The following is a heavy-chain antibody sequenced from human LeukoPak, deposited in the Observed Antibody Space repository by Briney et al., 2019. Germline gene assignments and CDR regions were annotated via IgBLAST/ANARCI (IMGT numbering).Heavy chain of an antibody. CDR1: GGSISTSSYY. V-gene: IGHV4-39*07. Sequence: PSETLSLTCTVSGGSISTSSYYWGWVRQPPGKGLEWIGNIFYSGSTYYSPSLKSRVTISLDTSRNQFSLKLSSVTAADTAVYYCASGSIAAATFYFRFDYWGQGTLVTVSS. D-gene: IGHD6-13*01. J-gene: IGHJ4*02. CDR2: IFYSGST. CDR3: ASGSIAAATFYFRFDY.